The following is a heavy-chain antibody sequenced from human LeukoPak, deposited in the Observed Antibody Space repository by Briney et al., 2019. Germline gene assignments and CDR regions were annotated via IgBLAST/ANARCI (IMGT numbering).Heavy chain of an antibody. D-gene: IGHD3-3*01. J-gene: IGHJ3*02. CDR2: IKQDGSEK. CDR3: AAGDFWSGSNAFDI. CDR1: GFTFSSYW. Sequence: SGGSLRLSCAASGFTFSSYWMSWVRQAPGKGLEWVANIKQDGSEKYYVDSVKGRFTISRDNAKNSLYLQMNSLRAEDTAVYYCAAGDFWSGSNAFDIWGQGTMVTVSS. V-gene: IGHV3-7*01.